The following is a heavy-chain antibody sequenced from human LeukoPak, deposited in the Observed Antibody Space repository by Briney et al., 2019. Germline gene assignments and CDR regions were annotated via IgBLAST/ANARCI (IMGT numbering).Heavy chain of an antibody. CDR3: AREEGFTVTRWFDP. CDR1: GGSISSSNW. D-gene: IGHD4-17*01. CDR2: IYHSGST. J-gene: IGHJ5*02. V-gene: IGHV4-4*02. Sequence: SETLSLTCAVSGGSISSSNWWSWVRQPPGKGLEWIGEIYHSGSTNYNPSLKSRVTISVDKSKNQFSLKLSSVTAADTAVYYCAREEGFTVTRWFDPWGQGTLVTVSS.